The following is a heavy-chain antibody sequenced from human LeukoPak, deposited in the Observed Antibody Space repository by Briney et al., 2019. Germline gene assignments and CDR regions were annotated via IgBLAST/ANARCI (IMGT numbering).Heavy chain of an antibody. Sequence: SVKVSCKASGGTFSSYAISWVRQAPGQGLEWMGGIIPIFGTANYAQKFQGRVTITADESTSTAYMQLSSLRSEDTAVYYCARKGALWFGELFHYMDVWGKGTTVTVSS. D-gene: IGHD3-10*01. CDR1: GGTFSSYA. J-gene: IGHJ6*03. CDR3: ARKGALWFGELFHYMDV. V-gene: IGHV1-69*01. CDR2: IIPIFGTA.